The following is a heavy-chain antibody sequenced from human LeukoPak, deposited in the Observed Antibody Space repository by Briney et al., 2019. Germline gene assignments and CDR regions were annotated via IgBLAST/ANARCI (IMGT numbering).Heavy chain of an antibody. Sequence: GGSLRLFCAASGFTFSSYSMNWVRQAPGKGLEWVSSISSSSSYIYYADSVKGRFTISRDNAKNSLYLQMNSLRAEDTAVYYCARDDDYYDSSGYYYFDYWGQGTLVTVSS. CDR2: ISSSSSYI. J-gene: IGHJ4*02. V-gene: IGHV3-21*01. D-gene: IGHD3-22*01. CDR3: ARDDDYYDSSGYYYFDY. CDR1: GFTFSSYS.